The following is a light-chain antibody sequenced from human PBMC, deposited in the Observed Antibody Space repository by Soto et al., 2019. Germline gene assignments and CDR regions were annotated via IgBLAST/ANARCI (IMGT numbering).Light chain of an antibody. CDR1: SYNIGSDT. CDR2: NSS. J-gene: IGLJ2*01. Sequence: QTVVTQPPSASGTPGERVTIFCSGSSYNIGSDTVNWYQQVPGPAPKLLIYNSSQRPSGVPDRFSGSKSGTSATLAIRGLQSEDEADYFCATWDDSLQGLVFGGGTKLTVL. V-gene: IGLV1-44*01. CDR3: ATWDDSLQGLV.